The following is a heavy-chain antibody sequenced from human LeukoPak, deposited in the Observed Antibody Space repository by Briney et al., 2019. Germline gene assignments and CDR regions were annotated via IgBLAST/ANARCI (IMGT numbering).Heavy chain of an antibody. CDR2: ISDDGSKK. V-gene: IGHV3-30*18. D-gene: IGHD2-2*01. J-gene: IGHJ3*02. Sequence: GRSLRLSCAASGFTFSSYGMHWVRQAPGKGVEWVAVISDDGSKKYSADSVKGRFTISRDNSKNTLYLQMNSLRAEDTAVYYCAKDRLYQLLDDASDIWGQGTMVTGSS. CDR1: GFTFSSYG. CDR3: AKDRLYQLLDDASDI.